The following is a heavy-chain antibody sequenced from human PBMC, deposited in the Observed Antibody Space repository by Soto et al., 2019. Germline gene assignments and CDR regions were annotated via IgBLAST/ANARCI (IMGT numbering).Heavy chain of an antibody. CDR1: GFTFSSYG. J-gene: IGHJ4*02. CDR3: AKEDPGEQWLVD. CDR2: ISYDGSNK. V-gene: IGHV3-30*18. Sequence: QVQLVESGGGVVQPGRSLRLSCAASGFTFSSYGMHWVRQAPGKGMEWVAVISYDGSNKYYADSVKRRFTISRDNAKNTLYLQVNSLRAEDTAVYYCAKEDPGEQWLVDWGQGTLVTVSS. D-gene: IGHD6-19*01.